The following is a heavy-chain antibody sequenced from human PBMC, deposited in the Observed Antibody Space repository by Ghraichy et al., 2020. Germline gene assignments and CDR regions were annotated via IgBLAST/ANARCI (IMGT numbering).Heavy chain of an antibody. J-gene: IGHJ5*02. Sequence: SETLSLTCAVYGGSFSGYYWSWIRQPPGKGLEWIGEINHSGSTNYNPSLKSRVTISVDTSKNQFSLKLSSVTAADTAVYYCARGPNWFDPWGQGTLVTVSS. V-gene: IGHV4-34*01. CDR3: ARGPNWFDP. CDR2: INHSGST. CDR1: GGSFSGYY.